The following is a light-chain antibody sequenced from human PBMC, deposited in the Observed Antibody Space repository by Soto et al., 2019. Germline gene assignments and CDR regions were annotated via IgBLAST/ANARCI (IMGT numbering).Light chain of an antibody. Sequence: ETVMTQSPATLSVSPGERAILSCRASQSGSGNFAWYQQKPGQAPRLLIYAASSRAAGIPPRFSGSGSGKELTLTSRSLQYKDLAVNYCQQYNNWPPYTCGQGTKLEIK. CDR3: QQYNNWPPYT. CDR1: QSGSGN. V-gene: IGKV3-15*01. CDR2: AAS. J-gene: IGKJ2*01.